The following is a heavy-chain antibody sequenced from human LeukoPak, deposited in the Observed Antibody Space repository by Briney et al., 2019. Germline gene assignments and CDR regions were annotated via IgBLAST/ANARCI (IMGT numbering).Heavy chain of an antibody. D-gene: IGHD3-10*01. V-gene: IGHV5-51*01. CDR1: GSIFTNYW. Sequence: GASLKISCKGSGSIFTNYWIGWVRQLPGKGLEWMAIIYPGDSDTRYSPSFQGQVTISADKSISTAYLQWSSLKASDTAMYYCARHGGSGLSEAFDIWGQGAMVTVSS. J-gene: IGHJ3*02. CDR2: IYPGDSDT. CDR3: ARHGGSGLSEAFDI.